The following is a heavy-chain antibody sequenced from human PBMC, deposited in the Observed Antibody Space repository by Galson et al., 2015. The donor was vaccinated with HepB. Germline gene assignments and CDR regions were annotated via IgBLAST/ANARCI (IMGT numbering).Heavy chain of an antibody. CDR1: GGTFSSYA. Sequence: SVKVSCKASGGTFSSYAISWVRQAPGQGLEWMGGIIPILGIANYAQKFQGRVTITADKSTSTAYMELSSLRSEDTAVYYCARDPYYYDSSGYYPSVWFDYWGQGTLVTVSS. D-gene: IGHD3-22*01. V-gene: IGHV1-69*10. CDR2: IIPILGIA. J-gene: IGHJ4*02. CDR3: ARDPYYYDSSGYYPSVWFDY.